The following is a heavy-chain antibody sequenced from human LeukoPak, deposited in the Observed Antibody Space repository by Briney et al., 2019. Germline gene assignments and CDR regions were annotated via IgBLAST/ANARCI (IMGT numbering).Heavy chain of an antibody. V-gene: IGHV4-39*01. J-gene: IGHJ4*02. D-gene: IGHD3-16*02. Sequence: SETLSLTCTVSGGSISSSSYYWGWIRQAPGKGLEWIGSIYYSGSTYYNPSLKSRVTISVDTSKNQFSLKLSSVTAADTAVYYCARSEELSLYNYWGQGTLVTVSS. CDR2: IYYSGST. CDR3: ARSEELSLYNY. CDR1: GGSISSSSYY.